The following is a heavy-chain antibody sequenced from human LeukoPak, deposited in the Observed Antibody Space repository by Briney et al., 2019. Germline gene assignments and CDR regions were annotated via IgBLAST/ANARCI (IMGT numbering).Heavy chain of an antibody. Sequence: GGSLTLSCAASGFSFNTYGMHWVRQAAGRGLEWVAVISYDGRNEYYADSVKGRFTISRDKSRNTLYLQMNSLRAEDTAVYYCAKDLHSSSNDYYGMDVWGHGTTVTVSS. CDR3: AKDLHSSSNDYYGMDV. D-gene: IGHD6-13*01. CDR1: GFSFNTYG. CDR2: ISYDGRNE. J-gene: IGHJ6*02. V-gene: IGHV3-30*18.